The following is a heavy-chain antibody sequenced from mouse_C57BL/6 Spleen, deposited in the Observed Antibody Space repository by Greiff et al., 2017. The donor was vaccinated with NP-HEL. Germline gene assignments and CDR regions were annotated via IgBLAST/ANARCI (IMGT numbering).Heavy chain of an antibody. CDR2: IYPGDGDT. D-gene: IGHD3-2*02. V-gene: IGHV1-82*01. CDR3: ARSGDSSGFYFDY. Sequence: QVQLKESGPELVKPGASVKISCKASGYAFSSSWMNWVKQRPGKGLEWIGRIYPGDGDTNYNGKFKGKATLTADKSSSTAYMQLSSLTSEDSAVYFCARSGDSSGFYFDYWGQGTTLTVSS. J-gene: IGHJ2*01. CDR1: GYAFSSSW.